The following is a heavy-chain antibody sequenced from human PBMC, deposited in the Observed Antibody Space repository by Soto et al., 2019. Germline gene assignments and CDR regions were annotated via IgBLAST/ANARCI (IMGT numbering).Heavy chain of an antibody. D-gene: IGHD1-26*01. J-gene: IGHJ4*02. CDR3: AREAWELLRLFDY. V-gene: IGHV1-3*01. Sequence: ASVKVSCKASGYTFTSYAMHWVRQAPGQRLEWMGWINAGNGNTKYSQKFQGRVTITRDTSASTAYMELSSLRSEDTAVYYCAREAWELLRLFDYSGQGTLVTVSS. CDR2: INAGNGNT. CDR1: GYTFTSYA.